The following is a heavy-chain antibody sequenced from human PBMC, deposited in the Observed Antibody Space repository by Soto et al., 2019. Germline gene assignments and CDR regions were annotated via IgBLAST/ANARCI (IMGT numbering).Heavy chain of an antibody. Sequence: QITLKESGPTLVKPTQTLTLTCTFSGFSLSTSGVGVGWIRQPPGKALEWLSLIYWDDDKRYSPSLKSRLTITKDTSKNQVVLTMTNMDPVDTATYYCEHLIAARALDYWGQGTLVTVSS. CDR3: EHLIAARALDY. D-gene: IGHD6-6*01. CDR2: IYWDDDK. CDR1: GFSLSTSGVG. V-gene: IGHV2-5*02. J-gene: IGHJ4*02.